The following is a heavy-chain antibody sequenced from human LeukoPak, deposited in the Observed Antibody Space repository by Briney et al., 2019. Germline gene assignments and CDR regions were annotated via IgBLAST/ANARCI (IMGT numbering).Heavy chain of an antibody. CDR3: ASPLADPSHYYYGMDV. D-gene: IGHD3-3*02. Sequence: ASVKVSCKASGYTFTSYYMHWVRQAPGQGLEWMGIINPSGGSTSYAQKFQGRVTMTRDTSTSTVHVELSSLRSEDTAVYYCASPLADPSHYYYGMDVWGQGTTVTVSS. J-gene: IGHJ6*02. CDR1: GYTFTSYY. V-gene: IGHV1-46*01. CDR2: INPSGGST.